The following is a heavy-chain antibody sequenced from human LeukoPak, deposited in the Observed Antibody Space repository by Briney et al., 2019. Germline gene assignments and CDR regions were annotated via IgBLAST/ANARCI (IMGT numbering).Heavy chain of an antibody. D-gene: IGHD3-10*01. Sequence: SETLSLTCTVSGGSISGYYWSWIRQPPGKELEWIGYIYYSGGTDYNPSLKSRVTISVDTSKNQLSLRLTSVTAADTAVYYCARKTSGVFVVGGIYGMDVWGQGTTVTVS. CDR3: ARKTSGVFVVGGIYGMDV. J-gene: IGHJ6*02. V-gene: IGHV4-59*08. CDR2: IYYSGGT. CDR1: GGSISGYY.